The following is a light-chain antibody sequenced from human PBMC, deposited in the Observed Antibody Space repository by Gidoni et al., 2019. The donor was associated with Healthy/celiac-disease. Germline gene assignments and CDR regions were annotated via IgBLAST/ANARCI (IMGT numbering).Light chain of an antibody. CDR1: QSVSSY. J-gene: IGKJ3*01. V-gene: IGKV3-11*01. CDR3: QQRSSWRPIFT. CDR2: DAP. Sequence: IVLPQSPSTLSLSPGERPTLYFRASQSVSSYLAWYQQKPAQAPRLLIYDAPNRATSSPAGFSSGGAGTNFTLTISSREAEDYAVDYYQQRSSWRPIFTFGPGTKVDIK.